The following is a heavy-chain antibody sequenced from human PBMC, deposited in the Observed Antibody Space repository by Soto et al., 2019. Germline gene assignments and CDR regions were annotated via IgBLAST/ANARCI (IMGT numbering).Heavy chain of an antibody. J-gene: IGHJ6*02. V-gene: IGHV1-2*04. CDR1: GYTFTGYY. D-gene: IGHD3-22*01. CDR2: INPNSGGT. Sequence: ASVKVSCKASGYTFTGYYMHWVRQAPGQGLEWMGWINPNSGGTNYAQKFQGWVTMTRDTSISTAYMELSRLRSDDTAVYYCARVTYYDSSGAVPNYYYYGMDVWGQGTTVTVS. CDR3: ARVTYYDSSGAVPNYYYYGMDV.